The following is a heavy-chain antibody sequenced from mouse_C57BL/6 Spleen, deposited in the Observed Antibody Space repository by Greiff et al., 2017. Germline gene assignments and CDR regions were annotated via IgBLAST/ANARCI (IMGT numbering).Heavy chain of an antibody. D-gene: IGHD1-1*01. V-gene: IGHV10-3*01. CDR1: GFTFNTYA. J-gene: IGHJ2*01. CDR3: VRGDYYGSSYYFDY. Sequence: EVKLMESGGGLVQPKGSLKLSSAASGFTFNTYAMHWVRQAPGKGLEWVARIRSKSSNYATYYADSVKDRFTISRDDSQSRLYLQMNNLKTEDTAMYYCVRGDYYGSSYYFDYCGQGTTLTVSS. CDR2: IRSKSSNYAT.